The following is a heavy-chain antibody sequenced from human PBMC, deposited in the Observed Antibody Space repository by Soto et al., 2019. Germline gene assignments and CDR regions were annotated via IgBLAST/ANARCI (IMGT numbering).Heavy chain of an antibody. J-gene: IGHJ5*02. CDR2: INHSGST. Sequence: PSETLSLTCAVYGGSFSCYYWIWIRQPPGKGLEWIGEINHSGSTNYNPSLKSRVTISVDTSRNQFSLQLNSVTPEDTAVYYCVRLRGYGWLDLWGQGTQVTVSS. CDR3: VRLRGYGWLDL. D-gene: IGHD5-12*01. V-gene: IGHV4-34*01. CDR1: GGSFSCYY.